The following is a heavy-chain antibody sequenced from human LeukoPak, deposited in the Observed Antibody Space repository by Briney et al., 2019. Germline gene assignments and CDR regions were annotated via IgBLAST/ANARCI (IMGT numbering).Heavy chain of an antibody. V-gene: IGHV3-11*01. Sequence: GGSLSLSCAASGFPFSDYYMSWIRQAPGGGLEGVSYFSSSGSTIYYADSVEGRFTISRDNAKNSLYLQMNSLRAEDTAVYYCARRTDYDILTGYYGWFDPWGQGTLVTVSS. D-gene: IGHD3-9*01. J-gene: IGHJ5*02. CDR2: FSSSGSTI. CDR1: GFPFSDYY. CDR3: ARRTDYDILTGYYGWFDP.